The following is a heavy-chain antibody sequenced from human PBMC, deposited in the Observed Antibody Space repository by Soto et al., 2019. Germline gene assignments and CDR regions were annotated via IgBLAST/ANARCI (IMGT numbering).Heavy chain of an antibody. CDR3: ARVRPQLYYGSGSNEYNWFDP. V-gene: IGHV1-69*13. CDR2: IIPIFGTA. J-gene: IGHJ5*02. CDR1: GGTFSSYA. D-gene: IGHD3-10*01. Sequence: ASVKVSCKASGGTFSSYAISWVRQAPGQGLEWMGGIIPIFGTANYAQKFQGRVTITADESTSTAYMELSSLRSEDTAVYYCARVRPQLYYGSGSNEYNWFDPWGQGTLVTVSS.